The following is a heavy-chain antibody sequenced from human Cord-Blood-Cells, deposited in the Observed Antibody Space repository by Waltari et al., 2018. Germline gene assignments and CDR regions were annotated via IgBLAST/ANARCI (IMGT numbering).Heavy chain of an antibody. CDR2: IYYSGST. Sequence: QLQLQESGPGLVKPSETLSLTCTVSGGSISSSRYYWGWIRQPPGKGLEWIGRIYYSGSTYYNPSLKSRVTISVDTSKNQFSLKLSSVTAADTAVYYCARQGYDFWSGYYDYWGQGTLVTVSS. CDR3: ARQGYDFWSGYYDY. CDR1: GGSISSSRYY. V-gene: IGHV4-39*01. J-gene: IGHJ4*02. D-gene: IGHD3-3*01.